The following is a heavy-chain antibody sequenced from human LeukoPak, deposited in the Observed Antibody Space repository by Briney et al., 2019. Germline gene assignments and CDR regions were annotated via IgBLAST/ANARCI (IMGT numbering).Heavy chain of an antibody. Sequence: ASVKVSCKASGYTFTSCYMHWVRQAPGQGLEWMGIINPSGGSTSYAQKFQGRVTMTRDTSTSTVYMELSSLRSEDTAVYYCASTWFGDLPGIDDAFDIWGQGTIVTVSS. CDR1: GYTFTSCY. J-gene: IGHJ3*02. CDR3: ASTWFGDLPGIDDAFDI. V-gene: IGHV1-46*01. CDR2: INPSGGST. D-gene: IGHD3-10*01.